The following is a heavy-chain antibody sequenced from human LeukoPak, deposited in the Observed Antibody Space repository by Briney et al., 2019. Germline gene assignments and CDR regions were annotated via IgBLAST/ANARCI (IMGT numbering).Heavy chain of an antibody. D-gene: IGHD3-22*01. CDR3: ARHDSSGYYYGGAFDI. J-gene: IGHJ3*02. CDR1: GGSISSYY. CDR2: IYTSGST. V-gene: IGHV4-4*09. Sequence: PSETLSLTCTVSGGSISSYYWSWIRQPPGKGLEWIGYIYTSGSTNYNPSLKSRVTISVDTSKNQFSLKLSSVTAADTAVYYCARHDSSGYYYGGAFDIWGQGTMVTVSS.